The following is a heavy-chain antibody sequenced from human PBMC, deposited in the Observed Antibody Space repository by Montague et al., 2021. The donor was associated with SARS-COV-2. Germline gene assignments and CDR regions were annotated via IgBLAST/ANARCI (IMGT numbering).Heavy chain of an antibody. D-gene: IGHD3-10*02. CDR3: AKDMGPDCSGPYAMDV. Sequence: SLRLSCAASGFTFDGYAMHWVRQAPGKGLEWVSGISWNSGSIGYAESVKGRFTISRDNAKNSLYLQMNSLRAEDTALYYCAKDMGPDCSGPYAMDVWGQGTTVTVSS. J-gene: IGHJ6*02. CDR1: GFTFDGYA. V-gene: IGHV3-9*01. CDR2: ISWNSGSI.